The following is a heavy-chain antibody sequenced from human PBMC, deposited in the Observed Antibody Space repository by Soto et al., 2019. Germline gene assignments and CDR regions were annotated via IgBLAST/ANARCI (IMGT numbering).Heavy chain of an antibody. CDR2: ISSSSSYI. Sequence: GGSLRLSCAASGFTFSSYSMNWVRQAPGKGLEWVSSISSSSSYIYYADSVKGRFTISRDNAKNSLYLQMNSLRAEDTAVYYCARDHGVAGDKDYYYMDVWGKGTTVTVSS. CDR1: GFTFSSYS. J-gene: IGHJ6*03. V-gene: IGHV3-21*01. CDR3: ARDHGVAGDKDYYYMDV. D-gene: IGHD6-19*01.